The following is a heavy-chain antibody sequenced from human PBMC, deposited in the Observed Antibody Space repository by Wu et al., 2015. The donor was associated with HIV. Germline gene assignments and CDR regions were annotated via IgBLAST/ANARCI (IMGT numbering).Heavy chain of an antibody. CDR1: GGTFNSYA. Sequence: QVQLVQSGAEVKKPGSSVKVSCKASGGTFNSYAISWVRQAPGQGLEWMGGIIPIFGTANYAQKFQGRVTITTDESTSTAYMELSSLRSEDTAVYYCARSVSGDIVVVPAALDYWGQGTLVTVSS. J-gene: IGHJ4*02. CDR3: ARSVSGDIVVVPAALDY. V-gene: IGHV1-69*05. CDR2: IIPIFGTA. D-gene: IGHD2-2*01.